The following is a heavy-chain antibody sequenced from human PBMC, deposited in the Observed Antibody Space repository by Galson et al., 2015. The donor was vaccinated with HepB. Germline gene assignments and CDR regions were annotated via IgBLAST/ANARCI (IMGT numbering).Heavy chain of an antibody. J-gene: IGHJ4*02. CDR1: GFSFSSYD. D-gene: IGHD3-22*01. CDR3: VRGPADYDTSGYFDF. V-gene: IGHV1-8*01. CDR2: MSPKSGNT. Sequence: SVKVSCKASGFSFSSYDINWVRQATGQGLEWMGWMSPKSGNTGYAQKFKGRVTMTRDTSISTAYMELSRLRSEDTAVYYCVRGPADYDTSGYFDFWGQGTLVTVSS.